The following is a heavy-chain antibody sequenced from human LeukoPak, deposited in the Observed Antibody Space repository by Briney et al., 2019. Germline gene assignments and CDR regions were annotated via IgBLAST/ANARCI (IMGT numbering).Heavy chain of an antibody. J-gene: IGHJ4*02. Sequence: ASVKVSCKASGYTFTSYGISWVRQATGQGLEWMGWMNPNSGNTGYAQKFQGRVTITRNTSISTAYMELSSLRSEDTAVYYCARGGYGSGSYYSDYWGQGTLVTVSS. V-gene: IGHV1-8*03. CDR2: MNPNSGNT. D-gene: IGHD3-10*01. CDR3: ARGGYGSGSYYSDY. CDR1: GYTFTSYG.